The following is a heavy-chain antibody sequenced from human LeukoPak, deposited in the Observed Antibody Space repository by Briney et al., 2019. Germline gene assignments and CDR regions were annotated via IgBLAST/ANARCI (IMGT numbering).Heavy chain of an antibody. Sequence: GGSLRLSCAASGFTFSSYGMHWVRQAPGKGLEWVAVIWYDGSNKYYADSVKGRFTISRDNSKNTLYLQMNSLRAEDTAVYYCAKDRTAALYYFDYWGQGTLVTVSS. V-gene: IGHV3-33*06. CDR1: GFTFSSYG. D-gene: IGHD6-13*01. CDR2: IWYDGSNK. J-gene: IGHJ4*02. CDR3: AKDRTAALYYFDY.